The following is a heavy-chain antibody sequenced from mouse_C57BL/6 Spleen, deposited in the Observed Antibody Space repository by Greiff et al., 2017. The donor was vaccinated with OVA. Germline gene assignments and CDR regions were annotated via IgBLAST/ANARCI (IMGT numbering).Heavy chain of an antibody. CDR2: IYPGDGDT. CDR1: GYAFSSYW. V-gene: IGHV1-80*01. CDR3: AREGDYYGSSPFAY. J-gene: IGHJ3*01. D-gene: IGHD1-1*01. Sequence: QVQLQQSGAELVKPGASVKISCKASGYAFSSYWMNWVKQRPGKGLEWIGQIYPGDGDTNYNGKFKGKATLTADKSSSTAYMQLSSLTSEDSAVYFCAREGDYYGSSPFAYWGQGTLVTVSA.